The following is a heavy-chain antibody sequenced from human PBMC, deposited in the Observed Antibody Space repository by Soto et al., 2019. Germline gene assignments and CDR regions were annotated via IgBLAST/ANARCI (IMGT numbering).Heavy chain of an antibody. CDR3: ARELKGIAVAGTFRY. Sequence: QLRGSLRLSCAASGFTFSSYAMHWVRQAPGKGLEWVAVISYDGSNKYYADSVKGRFTISRDNSKNTLYLQMNSLRAEDTAVYYCARELKGIAVAGTFRYWGQGTLVTVSS. V-gene: IGHV3-30-3*01. J-gene: IGHJ4*02. D-gene: IGHD6-19*01. CDR1: GFTFSSYA. CDR2: ISYDGSNK.